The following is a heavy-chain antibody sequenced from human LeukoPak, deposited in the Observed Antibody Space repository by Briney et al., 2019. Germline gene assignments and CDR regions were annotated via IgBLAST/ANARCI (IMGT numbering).Heavy chain of an antibody. CDR1: GYTFTGDY. CDR3: ARTGGDQIDAFDI. CDR2: INPNSGGT. J-gene: IGHJ3*02. V-gene: IGHV1-2*06. Sequence: ASVKVSCKASGYTFTGDYMHWVRHGPGQGLEWMGRINPNSGGTNYAQKFQGRVTMTRDTSISTAYMDLSRLRSDDAAVYYCARTGGDQIDAFDIWGQGTVVTVSS. D-gene: IGHD1-1*01.